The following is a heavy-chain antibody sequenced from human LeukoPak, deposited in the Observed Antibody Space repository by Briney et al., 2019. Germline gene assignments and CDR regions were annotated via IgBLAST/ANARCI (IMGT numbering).Heavy chain of an antibody. CDR3: ARMLGAARGYFDY. J-gene: IGHJ4*02. Sequence: GGSLRLSCAASGFTFSDYSMNWVRQAPGKGLEWVSSISSSSSYIYYADSVKGRFTISRDNAKNSLYLQMNSLRAEDTAVYYCARMLGAARGYFDYWGQGTLVTVSS. CDR2: ISSSSSYI. D-gene: IGHD6-6*01. CDR1: GFTFSDYS. V-gene: IGHV3-21*01.